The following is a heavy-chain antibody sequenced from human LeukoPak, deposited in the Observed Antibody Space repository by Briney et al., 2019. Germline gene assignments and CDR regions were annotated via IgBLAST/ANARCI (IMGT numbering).Heavy chain of an antibody. CDR2: ISGSGMSI. Sequence: GGSLRLSCVASGFIFNDYEMNWVRQAPGKGLEWVSYISGSGMSIYYADSVKGRFTISRDNAKNSLYLQMNSLRAEDTAVYYCARALSIAAKFDYWGQGTLVTVSS. V-gene: IGHV3-48*03. CDR1: GFIFNDYE. J-gene: IGHJ4*02. D-gene: IGHD6-6*01. CDR3: ARALSIAAKFDY.